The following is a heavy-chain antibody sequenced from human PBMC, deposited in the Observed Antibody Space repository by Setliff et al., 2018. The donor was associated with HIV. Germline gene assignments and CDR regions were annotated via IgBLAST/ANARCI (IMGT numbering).Heavy chain of an antibody. Sequence: PSETLSLTCAVYGGSFSGYYWSWIRQPPGKGLEWIGEINHSGSTNYNPSLKSRVTISVDTSKNQFSLKLSSVTAADTAVYYCARDGGSSGWYFVLGYSDYWGPGTLVTVSS. D-gene: IGHD6-19*01. CDR2: INHSGST. CDR3: ARDGGSSGWYFVLGYSDY. J-gene: IGHJ4*02. CDR1: GGSFSGYY. V-gene: IGHV4-34*01.